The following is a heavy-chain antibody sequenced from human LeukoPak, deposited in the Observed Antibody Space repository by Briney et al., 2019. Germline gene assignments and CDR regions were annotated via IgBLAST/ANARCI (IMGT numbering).Heavy chain of an antibody. J-gene: IGHJ1*01. CDR2: IRYDGSNK. CDR3: VKDFSSPYPPVDFQH. CDR1: GFTFSSYG. V-gene: IGHV3-30*02. Sequence: QPGGSLRLSCAASGFTFSSYGMHWVRQAPGKGLEWVAFIRYDGSNKYYADSVKGRFTISRDNSKNTVDLQMNSLRVEDMARYYCVKDFSSPYPPVDFQHWGRGTLVTVSS. D-gene: IGHD1-14*01.